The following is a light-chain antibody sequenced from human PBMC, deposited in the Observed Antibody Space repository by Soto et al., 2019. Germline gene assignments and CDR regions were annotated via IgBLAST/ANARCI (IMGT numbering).Light chain of an antibody. CDR2: GAS. V-gene: IGKV3-20*01. CDR3: QQYGSSPYSA. J-gene: IGKJ3*01. Sequence: EIVLTQSPGTLSLSPGERATLSCRASQSVSSSYLAWYQQKPGQAPRLLIYGASSRATGIPDRFSGSGSGTDFTLNISRLEPEDFAVYYCQQYGSSPYSAFGPGTKVDIK. CDR1: QSVSSSY.